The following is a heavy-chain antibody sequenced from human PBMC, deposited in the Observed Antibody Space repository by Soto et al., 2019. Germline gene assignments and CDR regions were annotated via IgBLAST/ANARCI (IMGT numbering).Heavy chain of an antibody. CDR1: GGSISSSSYY. J-gene: IGHJ6*02. V-gene: IGHV4-39*01. CDR3: ASNPGIAAAGSWDYYGMDV. Sequence: PSETLSLTCTVSGGSISSSSYYWGWIRQPPGKGLEWIGSIYYSGSTYYNPSLKSRVTISVDTSKNQFSLKLSSVTAADTAVYYCASNPGIAAAGSWDYYGMDVWGQGTTVTVS. D-gene: IGHD6-13*01. CDR2: IYYSGST.